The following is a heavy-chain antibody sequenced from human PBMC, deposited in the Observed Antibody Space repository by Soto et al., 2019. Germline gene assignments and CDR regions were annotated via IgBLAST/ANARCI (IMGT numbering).Heavy chain of an antibody. CDR2: IFPIFGTA. V-gene: IGHV1-69*01. Sequence: QVQLVQSGAEVQKPGSSVKVSCKASGGTFSSYAISWVRQAPGQGLEWMGGIFPIFGTANYAQKFQGRVTMTADESTSTAYMELSSLRSEDTAVYYCARASGIAAAGDYYYGMDVWGQGTTVTVSS. CDR3: ARASGIAAAGDYYYGMDV. CDR1: GGTFSSYA. D-gene: IGHD6-13*01. J-gene: IGHJ6*02.